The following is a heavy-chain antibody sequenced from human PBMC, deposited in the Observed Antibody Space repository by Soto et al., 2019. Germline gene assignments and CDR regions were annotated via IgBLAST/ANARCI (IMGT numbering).Heavy chain of an antibody. CDR1: GFTFSSYG. V-gene: IGHV3-33*01. CDR2: IWYDGSNK. D-gene: IGHD3-10*01. Sequence: GGSLRLSCAASGFTFSSYGMHWVRQAPGKGLEWVAVIWYDGSNKYYADSVKGRFTISRDNSKNTLYLQMNSLRAEDTAVYYCARVAYGSGSYYIDYWGQGTLVTVSS. J-gene: IGHJ4*02. CDR3: ARVAYGSGSYYIDY.